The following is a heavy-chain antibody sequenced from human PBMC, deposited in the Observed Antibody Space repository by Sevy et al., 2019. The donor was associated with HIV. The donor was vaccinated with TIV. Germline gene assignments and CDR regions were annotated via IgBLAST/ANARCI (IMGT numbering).Heavy chain of an antibody. Sequence: GGSLRLSCAASGFTFDDYAMHWVRQAPGKGLEWVSGISWNSGSIGYADSVKGRFTISRDNAKNSLYLQMNSLRAEDTALYYCAKDIDHTAQYYFDYWGQGTLVTVSS. D-gene: IGHD4-17*01. CDR2: ISWNSGSI. J-gene: IGHJ4*02. CDR3: AKDIDHTAQYYFDY. V-gene: IGHV3-9*01. CDR1: GFTFDDYA.